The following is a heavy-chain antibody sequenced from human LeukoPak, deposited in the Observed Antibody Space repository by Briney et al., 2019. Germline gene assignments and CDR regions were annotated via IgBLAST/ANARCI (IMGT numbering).Heavy chain of an antibody. J-gene: IGHJ6*02. CDR1: GGSITNANW. V-gene: IGHV4-4*02. Sequence: TLSLTCDVSGGSITNANWWPWVRQATGKGLEWIGEIYPTGDTNYNPSLQSRFTISIDKSNNQYSLRVTSMTAADTGVYYCARDPPRGYGMDVWGPGITVAVSS. CDR2: IYPTGDT. CDR3: ARDPPRGYGMDV.